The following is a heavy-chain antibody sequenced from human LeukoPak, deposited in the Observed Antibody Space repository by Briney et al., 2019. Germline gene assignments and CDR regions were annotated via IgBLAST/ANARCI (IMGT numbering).Heavy chain of an antibody. CDR1: GYTFTSYD. J-gene: IGHJ4*02. V-gene: IGHV1-69*04. CDR3: ARGVGDYYDSSGYSPGDY. CDR2: IIPILGIA. D-gene: IGHD3-22*01. Sequence: SVKVSCKASGYTFTSYDISWVRQAPGQGLEWMGRIIPILGIANYAQKFQGRVTITADKSTSTAYMELSSLRSEDTAVYYCARGVGDYYDSSGYSPGDYWGQGTLVTVSS.